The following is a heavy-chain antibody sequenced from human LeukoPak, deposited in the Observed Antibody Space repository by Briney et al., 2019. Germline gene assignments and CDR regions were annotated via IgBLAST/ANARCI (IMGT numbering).Heavy chain of an antibody. CDR3: AKATSVTTLLDY. V-gene: IGHV3-23*01. D-gene: IGHD4-17*01. CDR2: ISGSGSGGST. CDR1: GFIFSSYG. Sequence: GGSLRLSCAASGFIFSSYGMTWVRQAPGKGLEWVSAISGSGSGGSTYYADSVKGRFTISRDNSKNTLYLQMNSLRVEDTAVYYCAKATSVTTLLDYWGQGTLVTVSS. J-gene: IGHJ4*02.